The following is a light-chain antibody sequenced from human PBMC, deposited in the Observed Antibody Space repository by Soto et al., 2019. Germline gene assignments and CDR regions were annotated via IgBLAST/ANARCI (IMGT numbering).Light chain of an antibody. CDR1: QSILDRSRNKYY. CDR2: WAS. CDR3: QQYFTSPWT. J-gene: IGKJ1*01. Sequence: DIVMTQSPDSLAVSLGERATFNCKSSQSILDRSRNKYYLAWYQQKSGQPPTLLIYWASLREPGVPDRFTGSGSGTDLDLSINSLQAEDVAVYSCQQYFTSPWTFGQGTRVEI. V-gene: IGKV4-1*01.